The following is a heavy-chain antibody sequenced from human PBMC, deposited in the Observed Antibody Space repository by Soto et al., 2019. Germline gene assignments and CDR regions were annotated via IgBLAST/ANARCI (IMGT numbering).Heavy chain of an antibody. D-gene: IGHD3-22*01. CDR2: IIPILGIA. CDR3: ARDPARDDSSGYYYFDY. CDR1: GGTFSSYT. J-gene: IGHJ4*02. Sequence: SVKVSCKASGGTFSSYTISWVRQAPGQGLEWMGRIIPILGIANYAQKFQGRVTITADKSTSTAYMELSSLRSEDTAVYYCARDPARDDSSGYYYFDYWGQGTLVTVS. V-gene: IGHV1-69*04.